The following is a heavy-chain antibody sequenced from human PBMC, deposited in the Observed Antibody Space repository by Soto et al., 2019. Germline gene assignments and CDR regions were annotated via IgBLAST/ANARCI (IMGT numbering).Heavy chain of an antibody. CDR2: ISSSGGST. CDR1: RFTFSSYA. CDR3: AKGSSSSRPYYFDY. J-gene: IGHJ4*02. Sequence: GGSLRLSCAASRFTFSSYAMSWVRQAPGKGLEWVSAISSSGGSTYYADSVKGRFTISRDNSKDTLSLQMNTLRAEDTAVYYCAKGSSSSRPYYFDYWGQGAQVTV. V-gene: IGHV3-23*01. D-gene: IGHD6-6*01.